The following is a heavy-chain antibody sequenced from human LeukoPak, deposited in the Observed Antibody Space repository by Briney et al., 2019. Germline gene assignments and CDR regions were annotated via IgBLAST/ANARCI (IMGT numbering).Heavy chain of an antibody. D-gene: IGHD3-16*01. Sequence: GGSLRLSCEASGFTFPTFCMHWGRPAPGKGLEWVATISYDGSSEYYADSTKGRFTISRDNSKTTLYLQMNSLRVADTAVYYCAKDNTYDWDYIDHWGRGILVTVSS. CDR3: AKDNTYDWDYIDH. CDR2: ISYDGSSE. CDR1: GFTFPTFC. J-gene: IGHJ4*02. V-gene: IGHV3-30*18.